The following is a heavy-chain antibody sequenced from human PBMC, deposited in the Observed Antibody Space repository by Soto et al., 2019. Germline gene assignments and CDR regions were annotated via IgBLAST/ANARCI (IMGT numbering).Heavy chain of an antibody. CDR2: IIPIFGTA. CDR1: GGSFSSYA. V-gene: IGHV1-69*06. Sequence: SAQVSSNASGGSFSSYAISRVRQDPGQGLEWMGGIIPIFGTANYAQKFQGRVTITADKSTSTAYMELSSLRSEDTAVYYCARVDTGLFDYWGQGTLVTVSS. D-gene: IGHD5-18*01. J-gene: IGHJ4*02. CDR3: ARVDTGLFDY.